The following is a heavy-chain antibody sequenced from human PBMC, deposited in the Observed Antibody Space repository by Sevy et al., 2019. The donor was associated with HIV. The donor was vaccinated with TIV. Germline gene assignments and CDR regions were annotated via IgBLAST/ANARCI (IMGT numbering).Heavy chain of an antibody. V-gene: IGHV3-7*01. Sequence: GGSLRLSCAASGFTFSSYWMSWVRQAPGKGLEWVANIKQDGSEKYYVDSVKGRFTISRDNAKNSLYLQMNSLGAEDTAVYYCARNGPEVVTATLYYYYGMDVWGQGTTVTVSS. CDR2: IKQDGSEK. CDR3: ARNGPEVVTATLYYYYGMDV. J-gene: IGHJ6*02. CDR1: GFTFSSYW. D-gene: IGHD2-21*02.